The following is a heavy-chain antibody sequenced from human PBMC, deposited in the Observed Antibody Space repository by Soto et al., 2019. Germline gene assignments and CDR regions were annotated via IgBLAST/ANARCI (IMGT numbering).Heavy chain of an antibody. D-gene: IGHD5-12*01. Sequence: GGSLRLSCAASGFTFSNAWMSWVRQAPGKGLEWVGRIKSKTDGGTTDYAAPVKGRFTISRDDSKNTLYLQMNSLKTEDTAVYYCTTEDFDVDAGVYYYMDVWGKGTTVTVSS. CDR1: GFTFSNAW. J-gene: IGHJ6*03. CDR2: IKSKTDGGTT. V-gene: IGHV3-15*01. CDR3: TTEDFDVDAGVYYYMDV.